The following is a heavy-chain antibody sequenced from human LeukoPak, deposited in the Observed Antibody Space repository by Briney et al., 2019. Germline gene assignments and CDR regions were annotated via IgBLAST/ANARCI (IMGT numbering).Heavy chain of an antibody. CDR3: AKTLPYSDGWRATFDF. J-gene: IGHJ4*02. CDR2: IHYIGST. V-gene: IGHV4-39*01. Sequence: SETLSLTCTVSGDSISSHSYFWGWIRQPPGKGLEWIGNIHYIGSTYYNPSLKSRVTISVDTSTNQFSLKLSSVTAADTAVYYCAKTLPYSDGWRATFDFWGQGTLVTVSS. CDR1: GDSISSHSYF. D-gene: IGHD6-19*01.